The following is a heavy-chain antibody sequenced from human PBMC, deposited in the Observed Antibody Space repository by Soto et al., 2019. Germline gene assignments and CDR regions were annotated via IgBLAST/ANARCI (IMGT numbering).Heavy chain of an antibody. CDR1: GGSISSGDYY. J-gene: IGHJ5*02. CDR2: IYYSGST. CDR3: ARGSGYCSGGSCYWFDP. D-gene: IGHD2-15*01. V-gene: IGHV4-30-4*01. Sequence: QVQLQESGPGLVKPSQTLSLTCTVSGGSISSGDYYWSWIRQPPGKGLEWIGYIYYSGSTYYNPSLKSRVTISVDTAKNQFSLKLSYVTAADTAVYYCARGSGYCSGGSCYWFDPWGQGTLVTVSS.